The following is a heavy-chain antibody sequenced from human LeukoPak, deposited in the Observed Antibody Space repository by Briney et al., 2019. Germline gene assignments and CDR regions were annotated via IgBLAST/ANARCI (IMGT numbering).Heavy chain of an antibody. CDR2: ISSNGGST. CDR1: GFTFSSYA. D-gene: IGHD1-26*01. CDR3: ARVGSGSYYAY. V-gene: IGHV3-64*01. Sequence: GGSLRLSCAVSGFTFSSYAMHWVRQAPGKGLEYVSAISSNGGSTYYANSVKGRFTISRDNSKNTLYLQTGSLRAEDMAVYYCARVGSGSYYAYWGQGTLVTVSS. J-gene: IGHJ4*02.